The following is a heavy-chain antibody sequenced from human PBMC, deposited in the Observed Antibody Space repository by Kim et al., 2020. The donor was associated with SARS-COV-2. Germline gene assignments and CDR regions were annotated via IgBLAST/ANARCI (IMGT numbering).Heavy chain of an antibody. J-gene: IGHJ3*01. Sequence: ASVKVSCKASGYTFATYGLSWVRQAPGQGLEWMGWISAYNGKTNYAQKFQDRFTMTTDTSTSTAYMDLVSLRSDDTAVYYCARVDGRITLVRRAFDVWGQGTLVTVSS. D-gene: IGHD3-10*01. CDR3: ARVDGRITLVRRAFDV. CDR1: GYTFATYG. CDR2: ISAYNGKT. V-gene: IGHV1-18*04.